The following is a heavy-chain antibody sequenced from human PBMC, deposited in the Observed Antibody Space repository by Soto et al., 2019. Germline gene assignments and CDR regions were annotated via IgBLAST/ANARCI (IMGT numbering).Heavy chain of an antibody. J-gene: IGHJ4*02. D-gene: IGHD6-19*01. CDR2: IYYSGST. CDR1: GGSISSGGYY. Sequence: KPSETLSLTCTVSGGSISSGGYYWSWIRQHPGKGLEWIGYIYYSGSTYYNPSLKSRVTISVDTSKNQFSLKLSSVTAADTAVYYCARGRGQWLVFDYWGQGTLVTVSS. CDR3: ARGRGQWLVFDY. V-gene: IGHV4-31*03.